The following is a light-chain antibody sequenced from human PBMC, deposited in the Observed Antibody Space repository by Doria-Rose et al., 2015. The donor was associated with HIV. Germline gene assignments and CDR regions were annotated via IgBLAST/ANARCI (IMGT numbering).Light chain of an antibody. CDR3: HQYGTSWT. CDR2: DGS. Sequence: EIVLTQSPGTLSLSPGERATLSCRASQSFSSTYLAWYQQKPGQARSLLIYDGSTGATGIPDRFSASGSGTDFTLTINRLEPEDFALYYCHQYGTSWTFGQGSKVEI. J-gene: IGKJ1*01. V-gene: IGKV3-20*01. CDR1: QSFSSTY.